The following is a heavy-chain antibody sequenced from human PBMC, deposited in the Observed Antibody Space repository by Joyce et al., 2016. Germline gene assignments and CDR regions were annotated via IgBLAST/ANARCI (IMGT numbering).Heavy chain of an antibody. CDR3: AHRPNSGYDPSAFDF. Sequence: QITLKESGPTLVKLTQTLTLTCAFSGFSLSTRGVGVGWIRQPPGKALEWLALIYWDDDKRYSPSLKSRLTSTKDTSRNQVVLTMTNMDPVDTATYYCAHRPNSGYDPSAFDFWGQGTLVTVSS. D-gene: IGHD5-12*01. J-gene: IGHJ4*02. V-gene: IGHV2-5*02. CDR2: IYWDDDK. CDR1: GFSLSTRGVG.